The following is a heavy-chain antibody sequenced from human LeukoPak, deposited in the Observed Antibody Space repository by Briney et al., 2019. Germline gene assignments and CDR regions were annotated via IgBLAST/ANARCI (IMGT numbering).Heavy chain of an antibody. CDR3: ARDRMGHSSGWYGADY. Sequence: SETLSLTCTVSGGSISSYYWSWIRQPAGKGLEWIGRIYTSGSTNYNPSLKSRVTMSVDTSKNQFSLKLSSVTAADTAVYYCARDRMGHSSGWYGADYWGQGTLVTVSS. CDR1: GGSISSYY. CDR2: IYTSGST. V-gene: IGHV4-4*07. D-gene: IGHD6-19*01. J-gene: IGHJ4*02.